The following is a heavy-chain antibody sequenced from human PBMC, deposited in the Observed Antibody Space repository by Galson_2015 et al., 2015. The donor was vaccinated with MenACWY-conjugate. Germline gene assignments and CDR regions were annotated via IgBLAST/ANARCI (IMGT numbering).Heavy chain of an antibody. CDR1: GYRFTSYW. Sequence: QSGAEVKKPRESLRISCTGSGYRFTSYWLNWVRQMPGKGLEWMGRIDPSDSYTDYSPSFQGHVTISADKSINTAYLQWSSLKASDTVMYYCARDLGYSGGYRGQGTLVTVSS. CDR3: ARDLGYSGGY. V-gene: IGHV5-10-1*01. D-gene: IGHD5-18*01. J-gene: IGHJ4*02. CDR2: IDPSDSYT.